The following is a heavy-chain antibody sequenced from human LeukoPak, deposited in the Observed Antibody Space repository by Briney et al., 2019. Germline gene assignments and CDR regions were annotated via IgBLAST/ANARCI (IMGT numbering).Heavy chain of an antibody. J-gene: IGHJ4*02. CDR3: ARPADRSFEAQLRY. Sequence: ASVKVSCKASGYTFTGYYMHWVRQAPGQGLEWMGWINPNSGGTNYAQKFQGRVTMTRDTSISTAYMELSRLRSDDTAVYYCARPADRSFEAQLRYWGQGTLVTVSS. CDR2: INPNSGGT. V-gene: IGHV1-2*02. CDR1: GYTFTGYY. D-gene: IGHD5-18*01.